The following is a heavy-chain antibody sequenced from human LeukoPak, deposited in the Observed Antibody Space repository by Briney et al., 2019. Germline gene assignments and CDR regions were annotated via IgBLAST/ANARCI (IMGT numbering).Heavy chain of an antibody. D-gene: IGHD4-17*01. Sequence: GRSLRLSCAASGFTFSSYGMHWVRQAPGKGLEWVAVIWYDGSNKYYADSAKGRFTISRDNSKNTLYLQMNSLRAEDTAVYYCARDDSIGDYDQPHYYYYGMDVWGQGTTVTVSS. CDR1: GFTFSSYG. V-gene: IGHV3-33*01. J-gene: IGHJ6*02. CDR3: ARDDSIGDYDQPHYYYYGMDV. CDR2: IWYDGSNK.